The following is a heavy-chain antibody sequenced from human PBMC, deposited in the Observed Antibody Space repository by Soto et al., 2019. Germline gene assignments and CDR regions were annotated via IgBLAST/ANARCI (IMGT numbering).Heavy chain of an antibody. CDR2: IYYSGST. CDR1: GGSISNYY. V-gene: IGHV4-59*01. D-gene: IGHD3-22*01. J-gene: IGHJ4*02. CDR3: ARDGYYDSSGY. Sequence: PSETLSLTCTVSGGSISNYYWSWIRQPPGKGLEWIGYIYYSGSTNYNPSLKSRVTISVDTSKNQFSLKLSSVTAADTAVYYCARDGYYDSSGYWGQGTLVTGSS.